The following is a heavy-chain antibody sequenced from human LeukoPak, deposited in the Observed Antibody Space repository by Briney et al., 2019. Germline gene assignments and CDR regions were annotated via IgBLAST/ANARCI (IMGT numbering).Heavy chain of an antibody. J-gene: IGHJ4*02. CDR2: ISSSSYI. D-gene: IGHD6-13*01. V-gene: IGHV3-21*01. Sequence: GGSLRLSCAASGFTFSSYSMNWVRQAPGKGLEWVSSISSSSYIYYADSVKGRFTISRDNAKNSLYLQMNSLRAEDTAVYYCARDYIAAAALFDYWGQGTLVTVSS. CDR3: ARDYIAAAALFDY. CDR1: GFTFSSYS.